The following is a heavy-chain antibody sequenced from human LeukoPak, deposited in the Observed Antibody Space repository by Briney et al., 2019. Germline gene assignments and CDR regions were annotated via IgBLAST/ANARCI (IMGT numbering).Heavy chain of an antibody. D-gene: IGHD4-17*01. J-gene: IGHJ3*02. CDR2: NYYSGST. V-gene: IGHV4-59*01. CDR3: AGDYARAFDI. Sequence: SETLSLTCTVSGGSISSYYWSWIRQPPGKGLEWIGYNYYSGSTNYNPSLKSRVTISVDTSKNQFSLKLSSVTAADTAVYYCAGDYARAFDIWGQGTMVTVSS. CDR1: GGSISSYY.